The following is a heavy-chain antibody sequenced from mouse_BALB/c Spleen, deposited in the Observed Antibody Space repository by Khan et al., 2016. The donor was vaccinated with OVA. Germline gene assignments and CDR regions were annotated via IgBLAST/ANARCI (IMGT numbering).Heavy chain of an antibody. CDR1: GYTFTSYN. CDR2: IYPGNGDT. J-gene: IGHJ1*01. Sequence: QVQLQQSGAELVKPGASVKMSCKASGYTFTSYNMHWVKQTPGQGLEWIGAIYPGNGDTSYNQKFKGKATLTADKSSSTAYMQLSSLTSEDSAVXFWARGGGGWYIDVWGAGTTVTVSS. CDR3: ARGGGGWYIDV. V-gene: IGHV1-12*01.